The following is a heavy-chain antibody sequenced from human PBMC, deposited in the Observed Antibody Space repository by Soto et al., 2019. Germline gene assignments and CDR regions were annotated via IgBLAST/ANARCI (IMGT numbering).Heavy chain of an antibody. V-gene: IGHV3-48*01. J-gene: IGHJ4*02. Sequence: EVQLVESGGGLVQPGGSLRLSCAASGFTFSSYSMNWVRQAPGKGLEWVSYISSSSGTIYYADSVKGRFTISRDIARNSLYLQMNSLRAEDTAVYYCARDAPPDDYWGQGNLVTVSS. CDR2: ISSSSGTI. CDR1: GFTFSSYS. CDR3: ARDAPPDDY.